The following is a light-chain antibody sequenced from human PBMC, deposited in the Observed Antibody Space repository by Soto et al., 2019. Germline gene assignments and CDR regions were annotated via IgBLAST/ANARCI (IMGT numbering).Light chain of an antibody. J-gene: IGLJ2*01. V-gene: IGLV1-40*01. CDR3: QSYDSSLSGPRV. CDR2: GNS. Sequence: QSVLTQPPSVSGAPGQRVTISCTGSSSNIGAGYDVHWYQQLPGTAPKLLIYGNSNRPSGVPDRFSSSKSGTSASLAITGLQAEDEADYYCQSYDSSLSGPRVFGGGTKLTVL. CDR1: SSNIGAGYD.